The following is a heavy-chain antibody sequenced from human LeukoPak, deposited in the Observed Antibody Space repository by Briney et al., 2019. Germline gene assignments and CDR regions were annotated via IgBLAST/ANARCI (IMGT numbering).Heavy chain of an antibody. Sequence: SGGSLRLSCAASGFTFSSYAMHWVRQAPGKGLEWVAVISYDGSNKYYADSVKGRFTISRDNSKNTLYLQMNSLRAEDTAVYYCARGSSEGILTPWRWFDPWGRGTLVTVSS. CDR3: ARGSSEGILTPWRWFDP. V-gene: IGHV3-30*04. J-gene: IGHJ5*02. CDR2: ISYDGSNK. CDR1: GFTFSSYA. D-gene: IGHD3-9*01.